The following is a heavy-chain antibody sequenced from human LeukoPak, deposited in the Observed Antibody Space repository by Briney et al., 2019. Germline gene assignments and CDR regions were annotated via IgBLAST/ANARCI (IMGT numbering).Heavy chain of an antibody. J-gene: IGHJ4*02. V-gene: IGHV1-18*01. CDR2: ISACNGNT. D-gene: IGHD3-22*01. CDR1: GYTFTSYG. Sequence: GASVKVSCKASGYTFTSYGISWVRQAPGQGLEWMGWISACNGNTNYAQKLQGRVTMTTDTSTSTAYMELRSLRSDDTAVYYCAASSMIYYYDSSGYSPQFDYWGQGTLVTVSS. CDR3: AASSMIYYYDSSGYSPQFDY.